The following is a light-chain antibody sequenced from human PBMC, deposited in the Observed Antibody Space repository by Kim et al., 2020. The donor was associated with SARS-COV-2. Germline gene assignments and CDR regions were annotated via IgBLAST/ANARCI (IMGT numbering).Light chain of an antibody. CDR3: QQYGTSPYT. Sequence: LSPRASATLSCRASQSVSSNYLAWYQQKPGQAPRLLISGASSRATGIPDRFSGSGSGPDFTLTITRLEPEDFALYYCQQYGTSPYTFGQGTKLEI. V-gene: IGKV3-20*01. CDR1: QSVSSNY. J-gene: IGKJ2*01. CDR2: GAS.